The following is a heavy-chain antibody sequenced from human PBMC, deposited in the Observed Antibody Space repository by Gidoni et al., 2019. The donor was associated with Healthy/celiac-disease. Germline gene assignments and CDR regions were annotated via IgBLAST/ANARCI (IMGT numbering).Heavy chain of an antibody. D-gene: IGHD6-19*01. V-gene: IGHV1-18*01. CDR1: AYTFTSSG. CDR2: TSAYNGNT. CDR3: AGEGIAVAGTGQGRYYYGMDV. Sequence: QLVQSGAEVQQPGASDNVSSKAPAYTFTSSGISWVRQAPGQGIECMGWTSAYNGNTNYAQKLQGRVTMTTDTSTSTAYMELRSLRSDDTGVYYCAGEGIAVAGTGQGRYYYGMDVWGQGTTVTVSS. J-gene: IGHJ6*02.